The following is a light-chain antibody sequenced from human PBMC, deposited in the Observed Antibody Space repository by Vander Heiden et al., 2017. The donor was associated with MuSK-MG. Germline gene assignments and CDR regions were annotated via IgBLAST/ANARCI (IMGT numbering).Light chain of an antibody. Sequence: LQMTQSPSSLSASVGDRVTITCQASQDIGNSLNWYQQKPGRAPKLLISDAANLETGVPSRFSGSGSATDVAFTISSLQPEDIATYYCQQYDDLRFTFGPGTKVQIK. CDR2: DAA. CDR3: QQYDDLRFT. J-gene: IGKJ3*01. CDR1: QDIGNS. V-gene: IGKV1-33*01.